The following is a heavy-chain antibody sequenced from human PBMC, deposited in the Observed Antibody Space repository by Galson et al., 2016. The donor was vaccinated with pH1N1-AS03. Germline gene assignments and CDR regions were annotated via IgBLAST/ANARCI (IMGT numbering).Heavy chain of an antibody. CDR3: ARVVAGLPFLIDY. Sequence: SVKVSCKASGYTFVTYGITWVRQGPGQGLEWMGWINPYSTNTNYAKKVQDRVTMTADTSTTTAHLDLRTLGADATAVDSCARVVAGLPFLIDYWGQGTLVIVSS. CDR2: INPYSTNT. V-gene: IGHV1-18*01. CDR1: GYTFVTYG. J-gene: IGHJ4*02.